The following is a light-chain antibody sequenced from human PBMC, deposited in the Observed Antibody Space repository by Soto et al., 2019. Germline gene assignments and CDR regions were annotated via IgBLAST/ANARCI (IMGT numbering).Light chain of an antibody. V-gene: IGLV1-40*01. Sequence: SVLTQPPSVSGAPGQRVTLSCTGSSSNIGAGYDVHWYQQLPGTAPKLLIYGNSNRPSGVPDRFSGSKSGTSASLAITGLQAEDEADYYCQSYDSSVVFGGGTKLTVL. CDR3: QSYDSSVV. CDR1: SSNIGAGYD. J-gene: IGLJ2*01. CDR2: GNS.